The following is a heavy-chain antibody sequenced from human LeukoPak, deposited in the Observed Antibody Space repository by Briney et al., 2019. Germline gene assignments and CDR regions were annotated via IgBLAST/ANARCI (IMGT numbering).Heavy chain of an antibody. CDR3: ARDPLHYDILTGFSSRGVDY. CDR1: GGSSGSGDYY. J-gene: IGHJ4*02. Sequence: PSETLSLTCTVSGGSSGSGDYYWSWTRQPPGKGLEWIGYIYYSGSTYYNPSLKSRVTISVDTSKNQYSLKLSSVTAADTAVYYCARDPLHYDILTGFSSRGVDYWGQGTLVTVSS. V-gene: IGHV4-30-4*01. CDR2: IYYSGST. D-gene: IGHD3-9*01.